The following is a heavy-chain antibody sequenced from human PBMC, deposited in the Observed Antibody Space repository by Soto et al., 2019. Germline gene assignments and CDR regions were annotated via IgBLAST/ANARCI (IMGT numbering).Heavy chain of an antibody. V-gene: IGHV4-34*01. CDR2: INHSGST. CDR1: GGSFSGYY. CDR3: ARIPGMS. D-gene: IGHD3-10*01. Sequence: PSETLSLTCAVYGGSFSGYYWSWIRQPPGKGLEWIGEINHSGSTNYNPSLKSRVTISVDTSKNQFSLKLSSVTAADTAVYYCARIPGMSWGQGTLVTVSS. J-gene: IGHJ4*02.